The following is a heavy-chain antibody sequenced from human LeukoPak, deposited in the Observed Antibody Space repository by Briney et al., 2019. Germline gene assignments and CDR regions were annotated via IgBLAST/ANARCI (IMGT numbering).Heavy chain of an antibody. Sequence: SETLSLTCVVSGGSMTNYFWHWIRQPAGKGLEWICHISGNGNIDFNPSLNSRVTISLDKSQNQFSLKLNSVTAADTAVYYCARGGSSSWYPLMKWGQGTLVTVSS. CDR1: GGSMTNYF. V-gene: IGHV4-59*10. D-gene: IGHD2-2*01. J-gene: IGHJ4*02. CDR2: ISGNGNI. CDR3: ARGGSSSWYPLMK.